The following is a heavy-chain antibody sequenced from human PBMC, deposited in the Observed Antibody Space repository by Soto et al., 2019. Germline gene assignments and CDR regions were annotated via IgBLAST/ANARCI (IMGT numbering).Heavy chain of an antibody. CDR1: GGSINNSSYS. CDR2: FYYSGST. CDR3: ARLHGYCISTSCYGYYAMDV. J-gene: IGHJ6*02. V-gene: IGHV4-39*01. Sequence: SETLSLTCTVSGGSINNSSYSWGWIRQPPGKGLEWIGTFYYSGSTYYNPSLKSRVTISVDTSKNQFSLKLSSVTAADTAVYYCARLHGYCISTSCYGYYAMDVWGQGTTVTVSS. D-gene: IGHD2-2*01.